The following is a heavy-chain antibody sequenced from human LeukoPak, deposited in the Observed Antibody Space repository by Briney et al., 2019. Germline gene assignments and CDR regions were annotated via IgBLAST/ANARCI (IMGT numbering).Heavy chain of an antibody. CDR2: IYTSGST. D-gene: IGHD3-10*01. V-gene: IGHV4-4*07. J-gene: IGHJ4*02. CDR1: GGSFSIYY. Sequence: SETLSLTCTVSGGSFSIYYWSWIRQPAGKGLEWIGRIYTSGSTNYIPSLKSRVTMSVDTSKNQFSLKLSSVTAADTAVYYCARDAPFNYYGSGSYYNLPGSYFDYWGQGTLVTVSS. CDR3: ARDAPFNYYGSGSYYNLPGSYFDY.